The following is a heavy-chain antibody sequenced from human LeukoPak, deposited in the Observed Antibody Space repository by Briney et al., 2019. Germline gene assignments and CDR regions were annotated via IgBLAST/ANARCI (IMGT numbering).Heavy chain of an antibody. V-gene: IGHV4-4*07. Sequence: SETLSLTCTVSGGSIKSFYWSWIRQPAGKGLEWVGRVFSRGTTNYNPSLKSRVTVSLDTSKNQFSLKLSSVTAADTAVYYRARGRYDNLTGHLARLDVWGQGTTVIVSS. CDR2: VFSRGTT. CDR1: GGSIKSFY. D-gene: IGHD3-9*01. CDR3: ARGRYDNLTGHLARLDV. J-gene: IGHJ6*02.